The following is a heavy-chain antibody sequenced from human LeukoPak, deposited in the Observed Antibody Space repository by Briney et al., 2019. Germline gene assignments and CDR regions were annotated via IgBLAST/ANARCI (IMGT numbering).Heavy chain of an antibody. J-gene: IGHJ1*01. V-gene: IGHV1-2*02. D-gene: IGHD6-13*01. CDR1: GYTFTAYF. Sequence: ASVKVSCKASGYTFTAYFIYWVRQAPGQGLEWVGWINPSSGRTNSAQKFQGRVTMTRDTSISTAYMGLSSLRSDDTAVYYCARAHVLRSSSRSFQHWGQGTLVSVAS. CDR2: INPSSGRT. CDR3: ARAHVLRSSSRSFQH.